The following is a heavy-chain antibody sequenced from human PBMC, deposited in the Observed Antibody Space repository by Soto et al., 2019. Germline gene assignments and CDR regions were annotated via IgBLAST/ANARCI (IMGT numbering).Heavy chain of an antibody. CDR2: INPTTGAT. D-gene: IGHD6-19*01. CDR3: AKGDSSWVSWFDP. Sequence: QAQLVQSGAEVKKPGASVKVSCQASGYTFTAQYLHWVRQAPGEGLEWMGWINPTTGATRYAQKFQGRVTMTRDTSMSTAYLELRSLRPDDTAVYYCAKGDSSWVSWFDPWGQGTLVTVSS. CDR1: GYTFTAQY. V-gene: IGHV1-2*02. J-gene: IGHJ5*02.